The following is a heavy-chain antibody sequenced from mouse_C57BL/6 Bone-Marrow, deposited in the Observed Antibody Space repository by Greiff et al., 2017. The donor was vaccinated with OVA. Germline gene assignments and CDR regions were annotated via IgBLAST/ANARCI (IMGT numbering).Heavy chain of an antibody. J-gene: IGHJ2*01. Sequence: QVQLQQSGAELARPGASVKLSCKASGYTFTRYGISWVKQRTGQGLEWIGEIYPRSGNTYYNEKFKGKATLTADKSSSTAYMELSSLTSEDSAVYFCARDSNYLYYFDDWGQGTTLTVSS. CDR2: IYPRSGNT. CDR3: ARDSNYLYYFDD. CDR1: GYTFTRYG. D-gene: IGHD2-5*01. V-gene: IGHV1-81*01.